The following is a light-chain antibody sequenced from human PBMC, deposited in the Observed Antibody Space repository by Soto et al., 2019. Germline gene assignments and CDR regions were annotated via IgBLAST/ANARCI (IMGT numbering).Light chain of an antibody. CDR3: QQYGSSPRP. Sequence: EIVLTQSPGTLSLSPGERATLSCRASQNGGSRYLAWYQQKPGQAPRLLIYGTSNRATGIPDRFSGSGSGTDSSLTISSLESGDLAVYYCQQYGSSPRPVGPGTKVDSK. V-gene: IGKV3-20*01. CDR1: QNGGSRY. CDR2: GTS. J-gene: IGKJ1*01.